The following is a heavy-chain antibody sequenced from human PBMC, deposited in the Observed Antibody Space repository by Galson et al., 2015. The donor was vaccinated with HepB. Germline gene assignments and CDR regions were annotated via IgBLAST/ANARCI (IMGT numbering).Heavy chain of an antibody. J-gene: IGHJ2*01. D-gene: IGHD3-9*01. Sequence: SLRLSCAASGFTLRSHWMHWARQAPGKGLLWVARIDAAGLSTAYADSVKGRFTIARDNAKNTLYLQMDDLRPEDTALYFCARDQSSVFDILTASYNWYFDLWGRGTLVTVST. V-gene: IGHV3-74*01. CDR1: GFTLRSHW. CDR2: IDAAGLST. CDR3: ARDQSSVFDILTASYNWYFDL.